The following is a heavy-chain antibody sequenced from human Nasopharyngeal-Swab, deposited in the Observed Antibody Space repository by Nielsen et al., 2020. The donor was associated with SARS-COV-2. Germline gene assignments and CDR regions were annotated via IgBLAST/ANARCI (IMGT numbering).Heavy chain of an antibody. Sequence: GESLKISCAASGFTFSSYSMNWVRQAPGKGLEWVSYISGSSSTIYYADSVKGRFTISRDNAKNSLYLQMNSRRDEDTAVYYCARTNNYDFWSGYEDWYFDLWGRGTLVTVSS. J-gene: IGHJ2*01. CDR3: ARTNNYDFWSGYEDWYFDL. CDR2: ISGSSSTI. D-gene: IGHD3-3*01. V-gene: IGHV3-48*02. CDR1: GFTFSSYS.